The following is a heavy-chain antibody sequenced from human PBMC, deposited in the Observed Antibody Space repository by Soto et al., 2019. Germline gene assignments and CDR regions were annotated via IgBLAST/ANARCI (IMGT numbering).Heavy chain of an antibody. V-gene: IGHV1-3*01. CDR2: INAGNGNT. Sequence: SATVSCSASGYTFNIYAMHWVRQALAHRLEWMGWINAGNGNTKYSQKFQGRVTITRDTSASTAYMELSSLRSEDTAVYYCARDPSLSLITIFGTIGVDYGRDSWGRGTTVTIS. J-gene: IGHJ6*02. D-gene: IGHD3-3*01. CDR1: GYTFNIYA. CDR3: ARDPSLSLITIFGTIGVDYGRDS.